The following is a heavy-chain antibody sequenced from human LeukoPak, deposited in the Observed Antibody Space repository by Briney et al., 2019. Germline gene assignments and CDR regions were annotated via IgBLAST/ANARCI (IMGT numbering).Heavy chain of an antibody. V-gene: IGHV3-23*01. Sequence: GGSLRLSCATSGFTFSSYAMSWVRQAPGKGLEWVSVISGSGGSTYYADSVKGRFTISRDTSKNTLYLQMNSLRAEDTAVYYCARHLSYYGFYYFDYWGQGTLVTVSS. J-gene: IGHJ4*02. D-gene: IGHD3-3*01. CDR1: GFTFSSYA. CDR2: ISGSGGST. CDR3: ARHLSYYGFYYFDY.